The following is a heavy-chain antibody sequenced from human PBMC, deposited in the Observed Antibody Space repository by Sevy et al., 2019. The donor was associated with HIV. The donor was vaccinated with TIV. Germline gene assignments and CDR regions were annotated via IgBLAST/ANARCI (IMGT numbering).Heavy chain of an antibody. CDR3: ASEKEQLVLWPYYGMDV. Sequence: GGSLRLSCAASGLRFSNYNMNWVRQAPGHGLEWVACISNSSSYIYYVDSVKGRFTISRDNAKNSLYLQMNSLRAEDTAVYYCASEKEQLVLWPYYGMDVWGQGTTVTVSS. V-gene: IGHV3-21*01. D-gene: IGHD6-13*01. CDR1: GLRFSNYN. J-gene: IGHJ6*02. CDR2: ISNSSSYI.